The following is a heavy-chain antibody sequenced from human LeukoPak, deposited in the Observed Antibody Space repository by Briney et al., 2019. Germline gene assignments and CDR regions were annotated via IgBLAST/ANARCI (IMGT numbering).Heavy chain of an antibody. V-gene: IGHV3-30*04. CDR1: GFTFSSYA. D-gene: IGHD4-11*01. CDR3: AKTMTTQHFDY. J-gene: IGHJ4*02. Sequence: GGSLRLSCAASGFTFSSYAMHWVRQAPGKGLEWVAVISYDGSNKYYADSVKGRFTISRDNSKDTLYLQMNSLRADDTAVYYCAKTMTTQHFDYWGQGTLVTVSS. CDR2: ISYDGSNK.